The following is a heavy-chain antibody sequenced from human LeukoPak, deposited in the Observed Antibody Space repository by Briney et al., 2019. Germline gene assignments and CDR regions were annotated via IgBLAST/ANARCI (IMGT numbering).Heavy chain of an antibody. Sequence: ASVKVSCTASGYTFTSYAMNWVRQAPGQGLEWMGWLNTNTGNPTYAQGFTGRFVFSLDTSVSTAYLQISSLKAEDTAVYYCARAKPKYYYDSSGYYQLFVWGDYWGQGTLVTVSS. CDR2: LNTNTGNP. D-gene: IGHD3-22*01. CDR1: GYTFTSYA. V-gene: IGHV7-4-1*02. CDR3: ARAKPKYYYDSSGYYQLFVWGDY. J-gene: IGHJ4*02.